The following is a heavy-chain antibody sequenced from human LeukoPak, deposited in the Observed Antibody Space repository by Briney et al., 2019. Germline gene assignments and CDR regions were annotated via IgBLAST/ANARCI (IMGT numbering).Heavy chain of an antibody. D-gene: IGHD1-14*01. CDR2: ISPSGGST. CDR1: GFPFSRTS. V-gene: IGHV3-23*01. Sequence: PGGSLRLSCAASGFPFSRTSMTWVRQAPGKGLEWVSTISPSGGSTFYADSVKGRFSLFRDNSKNTLFLQMNTLRAADTALYYCSAQPEEVARGMNSWGQGALVTVSS. CDR3: SAQPEEVARGMNS. J-gene: IGHJ4*02.